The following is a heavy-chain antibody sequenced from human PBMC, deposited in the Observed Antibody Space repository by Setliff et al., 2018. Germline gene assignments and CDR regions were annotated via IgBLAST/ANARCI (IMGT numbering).Heavy chain of an antibody. CDR3: ARDVATIPHYYYGMEV. Sequence: GGSLRLSCAASGFTFSTYWMSLVRQAPGKGLEWVANIKQDGSEKYYVDSVKGRFSISRDNAKNSLYLQMNSLRAEDTALYYCARDVATIPHYYYGMEVWGQGTTVTVSS. CDR1: GFTFSTYW. D-gene: IGHD5-12*01. V-gene: IGHV3-7*01. CDR2: IKQDGSEK. J-gene: IGHJ6*02.